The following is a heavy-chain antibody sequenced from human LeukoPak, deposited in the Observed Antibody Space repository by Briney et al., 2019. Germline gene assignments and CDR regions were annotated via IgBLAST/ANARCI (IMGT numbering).Heavy chain of an antibody. Sequence: PGGSLRLSCVASGFSFSGYNMHWVRQTPVKGLEWVSSISRDSTTYTYYADSVKGRFTISRDNTKNSLYLHMNSLRAEDTAVYYCVRPHINDYGGNLDYWGRGTLVTVSS. CDR2: ISRDSTTYT. CDR1: GFSFSGYN. V-gene: IGHV3-21*01. CDR3: VRPHINDYGGNLDY. J-gene: IGHJ4*02. D-gene: IGHD4-23*01.